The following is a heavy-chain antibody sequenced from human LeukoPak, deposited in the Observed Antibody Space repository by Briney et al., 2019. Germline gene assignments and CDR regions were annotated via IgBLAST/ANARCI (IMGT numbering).Heavy chain of an antibody. J-gene: IGHJ4*02. CDR2: ISGSGGST. V-gene: IGHV3-23*01. D-gene: IGHD3-22*01. Sequence: PGASLRLSCAASGFTFSSYAMSWVRQAPGKGLEWVSAISGSGGSTYYADSVKGRFTISRDNSKNTLYLQMNSLRAEDTAVYYCAKGGIYYDSSGYWDYWGQGTLVTVSS. CDR3: AKGGIYYDSSGYWDY. CDR1: GFTFSSYA.